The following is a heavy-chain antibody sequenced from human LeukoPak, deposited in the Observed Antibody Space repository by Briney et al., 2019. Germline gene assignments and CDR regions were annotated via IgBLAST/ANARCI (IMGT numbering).Heavy chain of an antibody. V-gene: IGHV1-69*05. CDR2: IIPIFGTA. CDR3: ARVRDYYGSGSPYYYYMDV. J-gene: IGHJ6*03. Sequence: SVKVSCKASGGAFSSYAISWVRQAPGQGLEWMGGIIPIFGTANYAQKFQGRVTITTDESTSTAYMELSSLRSEDTAVYYCARVRDYYGSGSPYYYYMDVWGKGTTVTVSS. CDR1: GGAFSSYA. D-gene: IGHD3-10*01.